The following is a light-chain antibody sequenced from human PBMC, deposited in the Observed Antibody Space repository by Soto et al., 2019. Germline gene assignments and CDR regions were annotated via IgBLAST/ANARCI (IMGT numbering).Light chain of an antibody. CDR2: DVS. V-gene: IGLV2-14*01. J-gene: IGLJ1*01. CDR3: SSYTSSSLV. Sequence: SVLTQPASVSGSPGQSITISCTGTGSDVGGYNYVSWYQQHPGKAPKLMIYDVSNRPSGVSNRFSGSRSGNTASLTISGLQAEDEADYYCSSYTSSSLVFGTGTKVTVL. CDR1: GSDVGGYNY.